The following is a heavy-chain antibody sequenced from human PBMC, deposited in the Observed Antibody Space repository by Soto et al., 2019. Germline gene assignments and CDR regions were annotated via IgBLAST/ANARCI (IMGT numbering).Heavy chain of an antibody. CDR1: GFPFSSYA. J-gene: IGHJ6*03. Sequence: GESLKISCAASGFPFSSYAMSWVRQAPGKGLEWVSAISGSGGSTYYADSVKGRFTISRDNSKNTLYLQMNSLRAEDTAVYYCAKYQLLTKGYYYYYYMDVWGKGTTVTVSS. CDR2: ISGSGGST. D-gene: IGHD2-2*01. V-gene: IGHV3-23*01. CDR3: AKYQLLTKGYYYYYYMDV.